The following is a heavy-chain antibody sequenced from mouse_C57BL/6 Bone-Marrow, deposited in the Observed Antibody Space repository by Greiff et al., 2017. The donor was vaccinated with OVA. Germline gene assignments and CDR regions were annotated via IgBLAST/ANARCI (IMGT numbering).Heavy chain of an antibody. Sequence: GASVKISCKASGYSFTGYYMNWVKQSPEKSLEWIGEINPSTGGTTYNQKFKAKATLTVDKSSSTAYMQLKSLTSEDSAVYYCARGGTSPFAYWGQGTLVTVSA. J-gene: IGHJ3*01. CDR1: GYSFTGYY. CDR3: ARGGTSPFAY. V-gene: IGHV1-42*01. D-gene: IGHD4-1*01. CDR2: INPSTGGT.